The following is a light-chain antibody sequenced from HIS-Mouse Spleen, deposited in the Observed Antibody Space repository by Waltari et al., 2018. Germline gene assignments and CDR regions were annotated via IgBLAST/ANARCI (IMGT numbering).Light chain of an antibody. CDR3: QQYNNWPPYT. J-gene: IGKJ2*01. Sequence: EIVMTQSPATLSVSPGERATLSCRASQSVSSNLAWYQPKPGQAPRRLIYGASTRATGIPARFSVSGSGTEFTLTISSMQSEDFAVYYCQQYNNWPPYTFGQGTKLEIK. V-gene: IGKV3-15*01. CDR1: QSVSSN. CDR2: GAS.